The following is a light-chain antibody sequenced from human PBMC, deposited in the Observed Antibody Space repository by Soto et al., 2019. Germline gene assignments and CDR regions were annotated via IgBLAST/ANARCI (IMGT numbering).Light chain of an antibody. CDR3: QQSYSTPLT. CDR2: AAS. V-gene: IGKV1-39*01. J-gene: IGKJ4*01. CDR1: QSISSY. Sequence: DIQLTQSPSSLSASVGDSVTLTSRASQSISSYLNWYQQKPGKAPKLLIYAASSLQSGVPSRFSGSGSGTDFTLTISSLQPEDFATYYCQQSYSTPLTFGGGTKVDIK.